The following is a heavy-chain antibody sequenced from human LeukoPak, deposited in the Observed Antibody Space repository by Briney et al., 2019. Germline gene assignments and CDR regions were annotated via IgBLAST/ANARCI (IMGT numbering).Heavy chain of an antibody. V-gene: IGHV4-34*01. CDR2: INHSGST. CDR1: GGSFSSYY. CDR3: ARGPVLTGYYKLFDY. D-gene: IGHD3-9*01. Sequence: SETLSLTCAVYGGSFSSYYWSWIRQPPGKGLEWIGEINHSGSTNYNPSLKSRVTISVDTSKNQFSLKLSSVTAADTAVYYCARGPVLTGYYKLFDYWGQGTLVTVSS. J-gene: IGHJ4*02.